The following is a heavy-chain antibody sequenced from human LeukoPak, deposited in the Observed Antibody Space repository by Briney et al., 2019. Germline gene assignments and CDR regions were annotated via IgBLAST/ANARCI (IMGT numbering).Heavy chain of an antibody. Sequence: GGSLRLSCAASGFTFSSYGMNWVRQAPGKGLEWVSFISLSRDPIYYADPVQGRFAVSRDNAKNSLLLQMSSLRDEDTAVYYCARVPNSGGYYPSDYWGQGTLVTVSS. CDR2: ISLSRDPI. CDR1: GFTFSSYG. V-gene: IGHV3-48*02. D-gene: IGHD3-22*01. J-gene: IGHJ4*02. CDR3: ARVPNSGGYYPSDY.